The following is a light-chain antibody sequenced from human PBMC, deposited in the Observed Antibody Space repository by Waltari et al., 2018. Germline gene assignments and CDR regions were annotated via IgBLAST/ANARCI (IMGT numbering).Light chain of an antibody. CDR3: HQRFNWPPWT. Sequence: IVLTQSPATLSLSPGDRATLSCRASQSVSRPLAWYQQKPGQAPRLVIYDSSNRATGIPARFSGSGSGTDFTLTITSLEPEDFAVYYCHQRFNWPPWTFGQGTKVEIK. CDR2: DSS. V-gene: IGKV3-11*01. J-gene: IGKJ1*01. CDR1: QSVSRP.